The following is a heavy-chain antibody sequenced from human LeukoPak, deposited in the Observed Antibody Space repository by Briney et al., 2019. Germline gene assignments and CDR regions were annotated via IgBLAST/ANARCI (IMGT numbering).Heavy chain of an antibody. CDR2: IYPGDSDT. D-gene: IGHD3-3*01. Sequence: GESLKISCKGSGYSFTSYWIGWVRQMPRKGLEWMGIIYPGDSDTRYSPSFQGQVTISADKSISTAYLQWSSLKASDTAMYYCARHPLWSGYYGASFDYWGQGTLVTVSS. V-gene: IGHV5-51*01. J-gene: IGHJ4*02. CDR1: GYSFTSYW. CDR3: ARHPLWSGYYGASFDY.